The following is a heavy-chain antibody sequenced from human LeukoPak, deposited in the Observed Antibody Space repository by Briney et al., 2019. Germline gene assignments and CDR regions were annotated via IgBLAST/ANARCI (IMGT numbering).Heavy chain of an antibody. D-gene: IGHD5-18*01. Sequence: PGGSLRLSCAASGFTFSSYAMHWVRQAPGKGLEWVAVISYDGSNKYYADSVKGRFTISRDNSKNTLYLQMNSLRAEDTAVYYCARDPGGYSPNDYWGQGTLVTVSS. CDR1: GFTFSSYA. V-gene: IGHV3-30*01. J-gene: IGHJ4*02. CDR3: ARDPGGYSPNDY. CDR2: ISYDGSNK.